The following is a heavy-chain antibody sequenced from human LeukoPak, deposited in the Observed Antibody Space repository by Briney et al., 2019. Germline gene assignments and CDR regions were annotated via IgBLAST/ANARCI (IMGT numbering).Heavy chain of an antibody. J-gene: IGHJ5*02. CDR1: GYSFTSYW. CDR2: IYPGDSDT. Sequence: GESLKISCKGSGYSFTSYWIGWVRQMPGKGLEWMGIIYPGDSDTRYSPSFQGQVTISADKSISTAYLQWSSLKASDTAMYYCGGHLWSRGRYSSGFDPWGQGTLVTVSS. CDR3: GGHLWSRGRYSSGFDP. D-gene: IGHD6-19*01. V-gene: IGHV5-51*01.